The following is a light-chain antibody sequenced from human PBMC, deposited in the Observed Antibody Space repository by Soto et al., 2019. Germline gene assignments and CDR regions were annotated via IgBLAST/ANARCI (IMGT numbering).Light chain of an antibody. CDR3: RSYTSSSTVL. Sequence: QSALTQPASVSGSPGQAITSSCTGTSSDVVGYNYLSWYQQHPGKAPKFSIYDVRNRPSGVSNRFSGSRSGKTASLTFSGLQAEDEADYSCRSYTSSSTVLFGGGTKVPVL. CDR2: DVR. V-gene: IGLV2-14*01. CDR1: SSDVVGYNY. J-gene: IGLJ2*01.